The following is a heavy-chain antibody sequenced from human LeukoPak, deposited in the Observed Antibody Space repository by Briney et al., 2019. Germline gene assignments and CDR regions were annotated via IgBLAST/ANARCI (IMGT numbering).Heavy chain of an antibody. D-gene: IGHD3-16*01. CDR1: GFTFSSYA. Sequence: QTGGSLRLSCAASGFTFSSYAMHWVRQAPGKGLEWVAVISYDGSNKYYVDSVKGRFTISRDNAENSLYLQMNSLRAEDTAVYYCARRGTFQFPFDYWGQGTLVTVSS. V-gene: IGHV3-30*04. CDR2: ISYDGSNK. CDR3: ARRGTFQFPFDY. J-gene: IGHJ4*02.